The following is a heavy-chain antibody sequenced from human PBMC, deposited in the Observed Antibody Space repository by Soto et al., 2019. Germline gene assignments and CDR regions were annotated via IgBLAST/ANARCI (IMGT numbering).Heavy chain of an antibody. CDR2: IYHSGST. CDR3: ARATDGAARHFDY. CDR1: GGSISSSNW. Sequence: SETLSLTCAVSGGSISSSNWWSWVRQPPGKGLEWIGEIYHSGSTNYNPSLKSRVTISVDKSKNQFSLKLSSVTAADTAVYYCARATDGAARHFDYWGQGTLVTVS. V-gene: IGHV4-4*02. D-gene: IGHD6-6*01. J-gene: IGHJ4*02.